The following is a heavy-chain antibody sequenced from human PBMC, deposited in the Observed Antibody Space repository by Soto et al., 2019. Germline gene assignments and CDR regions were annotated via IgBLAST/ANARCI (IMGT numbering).Heavy chain of an antibody. CDR2: ISAYNGNT. J-gene: IGHJ3*02. D-gene: IGHD3-22*01. CDR3: ARDIEHDYYDSSGYYFGVFDI. Sequence: ASVKVSCKASGYTFNSYGISWVRQAPGQGLEWMGWISAYNGNTNYAQKLQGRVTMTTDTSTSTAYMELRSLRSDDTAVYYCARDIEHDYYDSSGYYFGVFDIWGQGTMVTVSS. V-gene: IGHV1-18*01. CDR1: GYTFNSYG.